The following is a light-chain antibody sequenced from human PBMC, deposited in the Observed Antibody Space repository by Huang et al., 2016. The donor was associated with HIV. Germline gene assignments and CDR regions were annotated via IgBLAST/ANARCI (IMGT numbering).Light chain of an antibody. J-gene: IGKJ3*01. Sequence: DIQMTQSPSSLSASVGVRVTITCRASQSIRQYLNWYQQKPGKAPQLLIYGASSLQSGVPSRFSGSGSGTDFTLTISSLQPEDFATYYCQQSYSTLLFTFGPGTKVDI. V-gene: IGKV1-39*01. CDR2: GAS. CDR3: QQSYSTLLFT. CDR1: QSIRQY.